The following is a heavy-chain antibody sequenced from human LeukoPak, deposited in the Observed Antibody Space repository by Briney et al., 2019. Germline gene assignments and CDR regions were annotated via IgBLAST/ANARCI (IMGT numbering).Heavy chain of an antibody. CDR3: ARASGAYPSDFDY. CDR2: IWYDGSNK. J-gene: IGHJ4*02. V-gene: IGHV3-33*01. D-gene: IGHD4/OR15-4a*01. Sequence: PGGSLRLSCAASGFTFSTYVMHWVRHAPRKGLEWVAIIWYDGSNKYYADSVKGRFTISRDNSKNTLYLQMNSLRAEGTAVYFCARASGAYPSDFDYWGQGTLVTVSS. CDR1: GFTFSTYV.